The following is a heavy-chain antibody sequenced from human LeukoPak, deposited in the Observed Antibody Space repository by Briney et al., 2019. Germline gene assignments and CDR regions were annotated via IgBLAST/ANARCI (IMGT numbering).Heavy chain of an antibody. V-gene: IGHV3-21*01. D-gene: IGHD2-21*02. Sequence: PGGSLRLSCAASGFSFSSFRMNWVRQAPGKGLEWVSSISSSSSYIYYADSVKGRFTISRDKAKKSLYLQMNSLRAEDTAVYYCARDHDFAFDNWGQGTLVTVSS. J-gene: IGHJ4*02. CDR1: GFSFSSFR. CDR3: ARDHDFAFDN. CDR2: ISSSSSYI.